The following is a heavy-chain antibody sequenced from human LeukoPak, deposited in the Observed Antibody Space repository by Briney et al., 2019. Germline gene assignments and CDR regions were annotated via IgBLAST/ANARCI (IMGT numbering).Heavy chain of an antibody. CDR2: IIPIFGTA. V-gene: IGHV1-69*06. CDR1: GGTFSGYA. CDR3: ARDQGYSYGSHDY. Sequence: ASVKVSCKASGGTFSGYAISWVRQAPGQGLEWMGGIIPIFGTANYAQKFQGRVTITADKSTSTGYMELSSLRSEDTAVYYCARDQGYSYGSHDYWGQGTLVTVSS. D-gene: IGHD5-18*01. J-gene: IGHJ4*02.